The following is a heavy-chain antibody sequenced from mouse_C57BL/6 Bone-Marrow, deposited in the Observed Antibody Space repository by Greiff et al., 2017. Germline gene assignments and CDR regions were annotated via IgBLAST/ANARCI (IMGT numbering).Heavy chain of an antibody. J-gene: IGHJ4*01. Sequence: QVQLKQPGAELVKPGASVKMSCKASGYTFTSYWITWVKQRPGQGLEWIGDIYPGSGSTNYNEKFKSKATLTVDTSSSTAYMQLSSLTSEDSAVYYCASPYYGSSYDYSMDYWGQGTSVTVSS. CDR3: ASPYYGSSYDYSMDY. V-gene: IGHV1-55*01. CDR2: IYPGSGST. D-gene: IGHD1-1*01. CDR1: GYTFTSYW.